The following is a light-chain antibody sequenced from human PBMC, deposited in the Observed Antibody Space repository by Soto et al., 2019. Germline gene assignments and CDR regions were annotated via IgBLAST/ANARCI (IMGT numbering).Light chain of an antibody. Sequence: EIVMTQSAATLSVSPGERETLSCRACHSVSSNLAWYQQKPGQAPSLLIYGASTRATGTPARFSGSGSGTEFTLLITSLQSEDFAVDYCQQYIRWPITFGGGTKVEIK. CDR3: QQYIRWPIT. J-gene: IGKJ4*01. V-gene: IGKV3-15*01. CDR1: HSVSSN. CDR2: GAS.